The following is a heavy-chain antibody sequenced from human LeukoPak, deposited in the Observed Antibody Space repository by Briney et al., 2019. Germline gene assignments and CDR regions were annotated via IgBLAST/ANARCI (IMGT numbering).Heavy chain of an antibody. CDR2: MSVNGINK. V-gene: IGHV3-30-3*01. J-gene: IGHJ4*02. CDR3: AKGRKWELLLTSYDY. Sequence: GTSLRLSCVASGFSLSSYSIHWVRRVPGKGLEWVAVMSVNGINKYYADSVKGRFTISRDNSKNTLYLQMNSLRAEDTAVYYCAKGRKWELLLTSYDYWGQGTLVTVSS. CDR1: GFSLSSYS. D-gene: IGHD1-26*01.